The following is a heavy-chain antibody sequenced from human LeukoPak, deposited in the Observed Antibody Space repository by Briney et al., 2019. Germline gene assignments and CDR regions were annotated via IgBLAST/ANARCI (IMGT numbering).Heavy chain of an antibody. CDR2: INPSGGST. J-gene: IGHJ6*03. CDR3: AIGVVIIRYYYYMDV. V-gene: IGHV1-46*03. Sequence: ASVKVSCKASGYTFTSYYMHWVRQAPGQGLEWVGLINPSGGSTSYAQKLQGRVTMTRDTSKSTVYMELSSLRSEDPAVYYCAIGVVIIRYYYYMDVWGKGTTVTVSS. CDR1: GYTFTSYY. D-gene: IGHD3-3*01.